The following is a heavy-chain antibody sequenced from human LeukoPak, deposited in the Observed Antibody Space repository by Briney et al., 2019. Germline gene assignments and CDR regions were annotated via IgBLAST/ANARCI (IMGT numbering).Heavy chain of an antibody. CDR1: GGSISSGDYY. CDR2: IYYSGGT. V-gene: IGHV4-30-4*01. Sequence: SETLSLTCTVSGGSISSGDYYWSWIRQPPGKGLEWIGYIYYSGGTYYNPSLKSRVTISVDTSKNQFSLKLSTVTAADTAVYYCARGGFVVDYWGQGTLVTVSS. CDR3: ARGGFVVDY. J-gene: IGHJ4*02. D-gene: IGHD1-26*01.